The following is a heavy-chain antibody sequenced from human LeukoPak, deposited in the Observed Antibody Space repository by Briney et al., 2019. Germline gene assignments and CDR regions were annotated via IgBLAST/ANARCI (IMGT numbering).Heavy chain of an antibody. CDR2: IYYNGST. Sequence: SETLSLTCTVSGGSVSSGSYYWSWIRQPPGKGLEWIGYIYYNGSTNYNPSLKSRVTISVDTAKNQFSLNLSSVTAADTAVYYCARDLHVCCCGGWYPVGYYYYGMDVWGQGTTVAVSS. V-gene: IGHV4-61*01. D-gene: IGHD6-19*01. CDR3: ARDLHVCCCGGWYPVGYYYYGMDV. CDR1: GGSVSSGSYY. J-gene: IGHJ6*02.